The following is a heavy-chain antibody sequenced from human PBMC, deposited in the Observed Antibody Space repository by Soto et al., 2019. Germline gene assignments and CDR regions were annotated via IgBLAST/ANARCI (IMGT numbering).Heavy chain of an antibody. Sequence: ASVKVSCKASGYTFTRYTMNWVRQAPGQRVEWMGWINPDNGNTKSSQKFQDRVIITRDTSASTAYMDLSSLRSEDTALYYCARGIATGQLDPWGQGTLVTVSS. CDR3: ARGIATGQLDP. CDR1: GYTFTRYT. J-gene: IGHJ5*02. D-gene: IGHD2-15*01. CDR2: INPDNGNT. V-gene: IGHV1-3*01.